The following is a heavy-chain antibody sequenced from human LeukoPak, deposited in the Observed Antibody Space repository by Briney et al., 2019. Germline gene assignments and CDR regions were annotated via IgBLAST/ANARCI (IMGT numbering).Heavy chain of an antibody. CDR1: GGSISSSAYY. V-gene: IGHV4-39*07. Sequence: PSETLSLTCTVYGGSISSSAYYWGWIRQPPGKGLEWTGSIYYSGSTYYNPSLKSRVTISVDTSKNQFSLKLSSVTPADTAVYYCARGRLVGATPQFDYWGQGTLVSVSS. D-gene: IGHD1-26*01. J-gene: IGHJ4*02. CDR2: IYYSGST. CDR3: ARGRLVGATPQFDY.